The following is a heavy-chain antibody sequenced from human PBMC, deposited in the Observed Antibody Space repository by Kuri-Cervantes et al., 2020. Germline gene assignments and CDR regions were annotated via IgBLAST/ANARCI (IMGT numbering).Heavy chain of an antibody. J-gene: IGHJ6*02. CDR2: ISYDGSNK. V-gene: IGHV3-30*07. CDR3: AKVYRGGSEGMDV. Sequence: GESLKISCAASGFTFSSYAMHWVRQAPGKGLEWVAVISYDGSNKYYADSVKGRFTISRDNSKNTLYLQMNSLRAEDTAAYYCAKVYRGGSEGMDVWGQGTTVTVSS. D-gene: IGHD3-16*01. CDR1: GFTFSSYA.